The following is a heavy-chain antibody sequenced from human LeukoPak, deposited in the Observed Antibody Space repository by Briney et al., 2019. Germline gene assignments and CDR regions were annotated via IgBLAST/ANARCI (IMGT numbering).Heavy chain of an antibody. J-gene: IGHJ4*02. D-gene: IGHD2-2*01. CDR3: AREVAIVVVPAATFQDY. CDR2: INPNSGGT. Sequence: EASVKVSCKASGYSFSAYYMHWVRQAPGQGLEWTGWINPNSGGTNYARKFQGRVTMTRDTSISTAYMELSRLRSDDTAVYYCAREVAIVVVPAATFQDYWGQGTLVTVSS. CDR1: GYSFSAYY. V-gene: IGHV1-2*02.